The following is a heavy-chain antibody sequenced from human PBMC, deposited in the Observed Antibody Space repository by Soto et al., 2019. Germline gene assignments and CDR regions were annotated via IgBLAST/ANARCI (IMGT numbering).Heavy chain of an antibody. D-gene: IGHD6-19*01. Sequence: GGSLRLSCAASGFTFSSYWMSWVRQAPGKGLEWVANIKQDGSEKYYVDSVKGRFTISRDNAKNSLYLQMNSLRAEDTAVYYCARDRKHPLYSSGWRKILNFDYWGQGTLVTVSS. CDR1: GFTFSSYW. V-gene: IGHV3-7*05. J-gene: IGHJ4*02. CDR3: ARDRKHPLYSSGWRKILNFDY. CDR2: IKQDGSEK.